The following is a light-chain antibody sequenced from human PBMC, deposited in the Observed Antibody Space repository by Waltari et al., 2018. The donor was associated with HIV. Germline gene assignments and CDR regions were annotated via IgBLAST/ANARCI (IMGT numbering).Light chain of an antibody. Sequence: VMTQSPATLSVSPGDRTTPSCRASQSVRTKLAWYQQKPGQPPRLLIYGASTRATSIAARFSGSGSGTEFTLTINSLQSEDYAVYYCQQYDYWPPWTFGQGTKVEMK. J-gene: IGKJ1*01. CDR2: GAS. V-gene: IGKV3-15*01. CDR1: QSVRTK. CDR3: QQYDYWPPWT.